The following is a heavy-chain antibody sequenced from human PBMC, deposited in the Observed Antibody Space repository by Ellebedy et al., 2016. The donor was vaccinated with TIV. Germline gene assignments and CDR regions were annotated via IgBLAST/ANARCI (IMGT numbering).Heavy chain of an antibody. Sequence: GGSLRLSCAASGFPFSDYYMSWIRQAPGKGLEWVSFITSGGTIYYADSVKGRFTISRDNAKNSLYLQMNSLRAEDTAAYYCARLDWSDVDLRHFYFDYWGQGTQVTVSS. CDR2: ITSGGTI. V-gene: IGHV3-11*01. J-gene: IGHJ4*02. CDR3: ARLDWSDVDLRHFYFDY. CDR1: GFPFSDYY. D-gene: IGHD1-1*01.